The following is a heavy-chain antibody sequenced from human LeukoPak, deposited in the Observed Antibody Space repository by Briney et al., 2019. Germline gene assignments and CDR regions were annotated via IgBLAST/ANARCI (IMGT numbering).Heavy chain of an antibody. CDR1: GGSFSGYY. V-gene: IGHV4-34*01. CDR3: ARVYSGYRNNYYYHYMDV. Sequence: PSETLSLTCAVYGGSFSGYYWSWIRQPPGKGLEWIGEINHSGSTNYNPSLKSRVTISVDTSKNQFSLQLSSMTAAETGVYYCARVYSGYRNNYYYHYMDVWGKGTTVTISS. D-gene: IGHD5-12*01. CDR2: INHSGST. J-gene: IGHJ6*03.